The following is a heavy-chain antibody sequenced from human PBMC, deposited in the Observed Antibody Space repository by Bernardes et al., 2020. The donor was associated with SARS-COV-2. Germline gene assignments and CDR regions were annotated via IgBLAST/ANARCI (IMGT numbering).Heavy chain of an antibody. CDR1: GFSSSNYC. V-gene: IGHV3-30*18. CDR3: AKACGGGAICYYTDH. J-gene: IGHJ4*02. CDR2: TLSVGSTT. D-gene: IGHD2-21*01. Sequence: RRSLSPSCAVSGFSSSNYCTHWVSQVPGKGLGWVAFTLSVGSTTNYADSVTGRFTISRDNSKNTLYLEMDSLRAEDTALYYCAKACGGGAICYYTDHWGQGTLVTVSA.